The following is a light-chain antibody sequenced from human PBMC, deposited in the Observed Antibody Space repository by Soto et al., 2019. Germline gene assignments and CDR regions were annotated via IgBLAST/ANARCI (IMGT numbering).Light chain of an antibody. CDR3: QQGHTFPLT. CDR2: AAT. J-gene: IGKJ4*01. Sequence: DIQMTQSPSSVSASVGDRVTITCRASQDISDWLAWHQQKPGKAPKLLIYAATTLHSGVPSRFSGSGSGTDFTLTISSLQPEDFETYYCQQGHTFPLTFGGGTKVEIK. CDR1: QDISDW. V-gene: IGKV1-12*01.